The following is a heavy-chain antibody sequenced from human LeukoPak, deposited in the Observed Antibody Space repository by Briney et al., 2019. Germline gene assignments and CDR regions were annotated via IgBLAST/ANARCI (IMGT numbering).Heavy chain of an antibody. CDR1: GFTFSTYA. V-gene: IGHV3-48*02. Sequence: GGSLRLSCAASGFTFSTYAMNWVRQAPGKGLEWVSVITGNSGLIYYADSVKGRLTISRDNAKNSLYLQLSSLRDEDTAVYYCARDCRLNCARQPGFDSWGQGTLVTVSS. J-gene: IGHJ5*01. CDR2: ITGNSGLI. D-gene: IGHD1-1*01. CDR3: ARDCRLNCARQPGFDS.